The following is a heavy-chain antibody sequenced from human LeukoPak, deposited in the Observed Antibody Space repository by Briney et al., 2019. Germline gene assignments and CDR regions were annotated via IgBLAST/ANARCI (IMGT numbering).Heavy chain of an antibody. J-gene: IGHJ4*02. D-gene: IGHD1-26*01. CDR2: MNPNSGNT. Sequence: ASVKVSCKASGYTFTNYDINWVRQATGQGLEWMGWMNPNSGNTGSAQKFQGRVSMTRNTSISTAYMELSSLRSEDTAVYYCAKGGVGATPEFDYWGQGTLVTVSS. V-gene: IGHV1-8*01. CDR3: AKGGVGATPEFDY. CDR1: GYTFTNYD.